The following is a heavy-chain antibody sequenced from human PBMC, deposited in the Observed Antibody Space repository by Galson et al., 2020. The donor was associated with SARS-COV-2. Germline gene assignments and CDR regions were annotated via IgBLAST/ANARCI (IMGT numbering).Heavy chain of an antibody. V-gene: IGHV1-58*02. Sequence: SVKVSCKASGFTFTRSAMQWVRQARGQRLEWMGWIVVASGNTDYAQKFQERVTITRDLSTSTAYMELSSLRSEDTAVYYCAAVARSYYDGSGYYIDYWGQGTLVTVSS. CDR3: AAVARSYYDGSGYYIDY. J-gene: IGHJ4*02. CDR2: IVVASGNT. D-gene: IGHD3-22*01. CDR1: GFTFTRSA.